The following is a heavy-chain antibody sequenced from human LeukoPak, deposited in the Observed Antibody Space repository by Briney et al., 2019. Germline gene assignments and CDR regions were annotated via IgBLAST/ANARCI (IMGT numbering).Heavy chain of an antibody. J-gene: IGHJ3*02. Sequence: PSETLSLTCAVYGGSFSGYYWSWIRQPPGEGLEWIGEINHSGSTNYNPSLKSRVTISVDTSKNQFSLKLSSVTAADTAVYYCARGGGSSWYLPDAFDIWGQGTMVTVSS. CDR2: INHSGST. CDR1: GGSFSGYY. CDR3: ARGGGSSWYLPDAFDI. D-gene: IGHD6-13*01. V-gene: IGHV4-34*01.